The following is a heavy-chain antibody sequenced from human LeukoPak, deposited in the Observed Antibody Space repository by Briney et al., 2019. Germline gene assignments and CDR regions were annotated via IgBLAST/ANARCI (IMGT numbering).Heavy chain of an antibody. Sequence: APVKDSCKASGYTFTSYDINWVRQATGQGLEWMGWMNPNSGNTGYAQKFQGRVTMTRNTSISTAYMELSSLRSEDTAVYYCARIRIAAAFGDAFDIWGQGTMVTVSS. CDR3: ARIRIAAAFGDAFDI. V-gene: IGHV1-8*01. D-gene: IGHD6-13*01. CDR2: MNPNSGNT. CDR1: GYTFTSYD. J-gene: IGHJ3*02.